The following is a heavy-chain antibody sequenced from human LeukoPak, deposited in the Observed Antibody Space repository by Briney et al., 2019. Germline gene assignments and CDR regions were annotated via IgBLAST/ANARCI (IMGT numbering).Heavy chain of an antibody. J-gene: IGHJ4*02. CDR1: GFTFSSYG. CDR2: ISGSGGAT. CDR3: ARGNGDYYFDY. D-gene: IGHD4-17*01. Sequence: GGSLRLSCGTLGFTFSSYGMSWVRQAPGKGLEWASIISGSGGATYYADSVKGRLTFSRDNSKNTLYLQMNSLRAEDTAVYYCARGNGDYYFDYWGQGTLVTVSS. V-gene: IGHV3-23*01.